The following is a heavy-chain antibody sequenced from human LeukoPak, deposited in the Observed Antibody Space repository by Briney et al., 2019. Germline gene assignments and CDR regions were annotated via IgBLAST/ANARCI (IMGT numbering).Heavy chain of an antibody. CDR3: ARLGSTYYYYGMDV. CDR1: GFTISSYE. D-gene: IGHD1-1*01. Sequence: PGGSLRLSCAASGFTISSYEMNWVRQAPGKGLEWVSYISGGDTTIYYADSVRGRFTISRDNSKNTLYLQMNSLRAEDTAVYYCARLGSTYYYYGMDVWGQGTTVTVSS. J-gene: IGHJ6*02. V-gene: IGHV3-48*03. CDR2: ISGGDTTI.